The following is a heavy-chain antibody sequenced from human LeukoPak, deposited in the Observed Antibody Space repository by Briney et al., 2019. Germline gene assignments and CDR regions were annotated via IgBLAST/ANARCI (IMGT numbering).Heavy chain of an antibody. V-gene: IGHV3-30*03. CDR2: ISYDGSNK. CDR3: ARRRNDYGLDY. J-gene: IGHJ4*02. CDR1: GFTFSSYG. Sequence: PGRSLRLSCAASGFTFSSYGMHWVRQAPGKGLEWVAAISYDGSNKYYADSVKGRFTISRDNSKNTLYLQMNSLRAEDTAVYYCARRRNDYGLDYWGQGTLVTVSS. D-gene: IGHD4-17*01.